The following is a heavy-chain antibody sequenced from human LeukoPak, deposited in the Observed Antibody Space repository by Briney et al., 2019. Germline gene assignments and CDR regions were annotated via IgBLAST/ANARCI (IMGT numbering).Heavy chain of an antibody. CDR1: GGSIDTYY. D-gene: IGHD2-2*02. Sequence: PSETLSLTCTVSGGSIDTYYWNWIRQPPGKGLEWIGYVFHTGSTNYNPSLKSRVTISVDTSKHQFSLKLSSVTAADTAVYYCALTRYCSRTSCYKDAFDIWGQGTMVTVSS. CDR2: VFHTGST. CDR3: ALTRYCSRTSCYKDAFDI. J-gene: IGHJ3*02. V-gene: IGHV4-59*01.